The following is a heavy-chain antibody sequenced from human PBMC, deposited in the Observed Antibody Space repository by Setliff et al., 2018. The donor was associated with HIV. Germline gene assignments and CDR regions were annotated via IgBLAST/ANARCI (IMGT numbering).Heavy chain of an antibody. V-gene: IGHV3-74*01. D-gene: IGHD1-26*01. CDR2: VNNDGSST. CDR1: GLTFSRHW. Sequence: GGSLRLSCAASGLTFSRHWMHWVRQAPGKGLVWVSRVNNDGSSTTYADSVRGRFAISRDNTKDTVYLQMNSLRAEDTAVYYCARDRGLRGALYYYYYYYMDVWGKGTTVTVSS. CDR3: ARDRGLRGALYYYYYYYMDV. J-gene: IGHJ6*03.